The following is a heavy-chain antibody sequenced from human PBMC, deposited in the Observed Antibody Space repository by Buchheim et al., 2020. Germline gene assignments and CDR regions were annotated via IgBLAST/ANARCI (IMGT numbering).Heavy chain of an antibody. CDR2: ISGSGGST. CDR3: ATPNLGGWIQHEDYYGMDV. V-gene: IGHV3-23*01. Sequence: EVQLLESGGGLVQPGGSLRLSCAASGFTFSSYAMSWVRQAPGKGLEWVSAISGSGGSTYYADSVKGRFTISRDNSKNTLYLQMNSLRAEDTAVYYCATPNLGGWIQHEDYYGMDVWGQGTT. D-gene: IGHD5-18*01. CDR1: GFTFSSYA. J-gene: IGHJ6*02.